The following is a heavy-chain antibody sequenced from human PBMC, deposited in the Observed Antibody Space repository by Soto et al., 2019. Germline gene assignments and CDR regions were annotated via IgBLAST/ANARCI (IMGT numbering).Heavy chain of an antibody. V-gene: IGHV1-18*01. CDR3: ARDRGGDGMDV. CDR2: ISGYNGNT. CDR1: GYTFTNFG. D-gene: IGHD3-16*01. J-gene: IGHJ6*02. Sequence: ASVKVSCKASGYTFTNFGISWVRQAPGQGLEWMGWISGYNGNTNYAQKLQGRVTMTIDTSTSTGYMELRSLRSDDTAVYYCARDRGGDGMDVWGQGTTVTVS.